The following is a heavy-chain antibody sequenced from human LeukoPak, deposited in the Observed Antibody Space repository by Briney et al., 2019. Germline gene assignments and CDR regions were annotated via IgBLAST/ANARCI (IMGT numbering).Heavy chain of an antibody. CDR2: IWYDGSNK. J-gene: IGHJ5*02. Sequence: GRSLRLSCAASGFTFSSYGMHWVRQAPGKGLEWVAVIWYDGSNKYYADSVKGRFTISRDNSKNTLYPQMNSLRAEDTAVYYCARESGFGELYWFDPWGQGTLVTVSS. D-gene: IGHD3-10*01. CDR3: ARESGFGELYWFDP. V-gene: IGHV3-33*01. CDR1: GFTFSSYG.